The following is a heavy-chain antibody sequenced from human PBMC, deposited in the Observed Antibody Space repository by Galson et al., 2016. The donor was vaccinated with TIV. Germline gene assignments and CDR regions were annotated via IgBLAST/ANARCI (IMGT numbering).Heavy chain of an antibody. J-gene: IGHJ6*03. V-gene: IGHV1-69*13. CDR2: ISPVFRIP. CDR3: ATSISGVVNYYYMDV. D-gene: IGHD3-3*01. Sequence: SVKVSCKASGGTFSNYGISWVRQAPGQGLEWMGGISPVFRIPNYAQKFQGRVTITADESTSTAFMELSSLRSEGTAIYYCATSISGVVNYYYMDVWGKGTTVTVSS. CDR1: GGTFSNYG.